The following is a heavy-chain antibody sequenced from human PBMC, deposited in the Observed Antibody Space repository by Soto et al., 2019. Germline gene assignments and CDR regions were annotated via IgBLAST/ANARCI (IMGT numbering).Heavy chain of an antibody. J-gene: IGHJ4*02. Sequence: PGGSLRLSCAASGFTFRNYAMSWVRQAAGKGLEWVSSISDSGDSTYNAASLKGRFTISRDNSKNTLYLQLNSLTADDTAVYYCAKGGLYATSWYEGYWGQGTLVTVSS. CDR2: ISDSGDST. D-gene: IGHD6-13*01. CDR1: GFTFRNYA. V-gene: IGHV3-23*01. CDR3: AKGGLYATSWYEGY.